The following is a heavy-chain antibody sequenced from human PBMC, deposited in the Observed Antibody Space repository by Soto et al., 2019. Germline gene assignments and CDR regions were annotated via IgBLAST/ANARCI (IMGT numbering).Heavy chain of an antibody. V-gene: IGHV3-74*01. CDR2: INVDGNTI. CDR3: ARDEGRQGPEYFHH. CDR1: GFSFSTYW. Sequence: EVQLVEPGGGLVQPGGPLRLSCAASGFSFSTYWMYWVRQAPGKGLVWVSRINVDGNTINYADSVKGRFTVSRDNAKNTLYLQMNSLRAEDTAVYYCARDEGRQGPEYFHHWGQGTLVTVSS. J-gene: IGHJ1*01.